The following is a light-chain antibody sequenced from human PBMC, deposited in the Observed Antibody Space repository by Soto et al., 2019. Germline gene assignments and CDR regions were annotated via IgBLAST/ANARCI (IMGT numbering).Light chain of an antibody. Sequence: QSALTQPPSASGSPGQSVTISCTGTSSDVGGYNYVSWYQQHPGKAPKLMIYEVSKRPSGVPDRFSGSKSGNTASLTVSGLQAEDEAHYYCSSYAGSNNIVVFGGGTKLTVL. CDR3: SSYAGSNNIVV. CDR1: SSDVGGYNY. CDR2: EVS. V-gene: IGLV2-8*01. J-gene: IGLJ2*01.